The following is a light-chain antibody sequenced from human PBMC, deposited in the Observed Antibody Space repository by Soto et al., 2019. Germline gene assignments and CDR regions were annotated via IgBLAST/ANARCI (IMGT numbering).Light chain of an antibody. J-gene: IGKJ5*01. CDR2: DTS. V-gene: IGKV3-15*01. CDR3: QQYGSSLT. Sequence: EIVMTQSPATLSVSPGERVTLSCRASQSVSRFLAWYQQRPGQAPRLLIYDTSTRATGVPARFSGSGSGTEFSLTISSLQSEDFAFYYCQQYGSSLTFGQGTRLEIK. CDR1: QSVSRF.